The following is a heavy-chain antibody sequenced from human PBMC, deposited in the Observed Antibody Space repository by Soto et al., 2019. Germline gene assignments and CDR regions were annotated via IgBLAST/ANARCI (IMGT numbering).Heavy chain of an antibody. J-gene: IGHJ4*02. V-gene: IGHV3-33*01. CDR3: ATWQGSLNFHY. CDR1: VFTFILYG. Sequence: GWSLRLACAASVFTFILYGMHWVRQAPGKGLEWVAAIWDDGRRKDYADSVKDRLFISRDNSKNTLYLQLDSLRPEDTAVYYCATWQGSLNFHYWGQGTLVTVSS. CDR2: IWDDGRRK.